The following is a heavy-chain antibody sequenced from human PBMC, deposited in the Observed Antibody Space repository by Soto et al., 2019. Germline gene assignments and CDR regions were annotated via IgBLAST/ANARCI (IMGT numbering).Heavy chain of an antibody. D-gene: IGHD2-2*01. CDR1: GFTFSSYA. Sequence: VGSLRLSCAASGFTFSSYAVHWVRQDPGKGLEWVAVMSYDGSNKYYADSVKGRFAISSDNSKNTLYLQMNSLGTEDTAVYYCARGYCSRPSCSHFDCWGQGTLVTVSS. CDR3: ARGYCSRPSCSHFDC. J-gene: IGHJ4*02. V-gene: IGHV3-30*09. CDR2: MSYDGSNK.